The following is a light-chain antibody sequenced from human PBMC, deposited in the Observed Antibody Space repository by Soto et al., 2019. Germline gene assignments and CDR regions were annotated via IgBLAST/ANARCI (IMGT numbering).Light chain of an antibody. CDR2: EVS. J-gene: IGLJ1*01. CDR1: SSDVGGYNS. V-gene: IGLV2-14*01. Sequence: QSALTQPASVSGSPGQSITISCTGTSSDVGGYNSVSWYQHHPGKAPKLMIYEVSNRTSGVSNRFSGFKSGNTASLTISGLQAEDEADYYCSSYSTRDSLYVFGTGTKLTVL. CDR3: SSYSTRDSLYV.